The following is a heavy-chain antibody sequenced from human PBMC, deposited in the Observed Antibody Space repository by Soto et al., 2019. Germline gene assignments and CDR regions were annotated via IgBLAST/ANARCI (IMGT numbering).Heavy chain of an antibody. Sequence: SETLSLTCAVYGGSFSGYYWSWIRQPPGKGLEWIGEINHSGSTNYNPSLKSRVTISVDTSKNQFSLKLSSVTAADTAVYYCARGCIGAAAGTPDYYYYMDVWGKGTTVTVSS. D-gene: IGHD6-13*01. V-gene: IGHV4-34*01. J-gene: IGHJ6*03. CDR1: GGSFSGYY. CDR2: INHSGST. CDR3: ARGCIGAAAGTPDYYYYMDV.